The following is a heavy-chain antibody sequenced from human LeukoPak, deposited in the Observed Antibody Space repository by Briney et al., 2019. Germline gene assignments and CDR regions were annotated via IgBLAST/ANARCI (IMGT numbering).Heavy chain of an antibody. J-gene: IGHJ6*03. V-gene: IGHV4-34*01. CDR1: GGSFSGYY. Sequence: PSETLSLTCAVYGGSFSGYYWSWIRQPPGKGLEWIGEINHSGSTNYNPSLKSRVTISVDTFKNQFSLKLSSVTAADTAVYYCARHLFYYDSSGYYYYYYMDVWGKGTTVTISS. D-gene: IGHD3-22*01. CDR2: INHSGST. CDR3: ARHLFYYDSSGYYYYYYMDV.